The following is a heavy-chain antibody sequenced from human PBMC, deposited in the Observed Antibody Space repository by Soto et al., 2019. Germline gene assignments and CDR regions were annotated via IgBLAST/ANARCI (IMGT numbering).Heavy chain of an antibody. CDR3: AKDRSYSGYYGMDV. Sequence: QVQLVESGGGVAQPGRSLRLSCAASGFTFSRSGMHWVRQAPGKGLEWVAVISNDGSEKYYADSVKGRFTISRDNAKNTLFLQMNSLRAEDTAVFHCAKDRSYSGYYGMDVWGQGTTVTVSS. CDR2: ISNDGSEK. D-gene: IGHD1-26*01. V-gene: IGHV3-30*18. J-gene: IGHJ6*02. CDR1: GFTFSRSG.